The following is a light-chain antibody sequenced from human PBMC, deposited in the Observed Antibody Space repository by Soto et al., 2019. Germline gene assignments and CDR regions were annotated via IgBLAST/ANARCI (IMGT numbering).Light chain of an antibody. J-gene: IGLJ3*02. CDR2: EDS. Sequence: QSVLTQPASVSGSPGQSITISCTGTSGAAGNYNFVSWYQQHPGKAPKVIIYEDSTRPSGVSNRISGSKSGNTASLTISGLQAEDEADYYCCSYAGSSTSWVFGGGTKLTAL. CDR3: CSYAGSSTSWV. CDR1: SGAAGNYNF. V-gene: IGLV2-23*01.